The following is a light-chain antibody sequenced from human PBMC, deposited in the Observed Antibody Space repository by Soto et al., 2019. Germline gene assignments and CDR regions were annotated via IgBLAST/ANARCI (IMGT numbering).Light chain of an antibody. V-gene: IGKV1-39*01. CDR1: QRMTSY. Sequence: PASLSALVGNRFTITCRASQRMTSYLNWYQQKPGKAPKLLIPAASSLQTGIPSRFSASGSGTDFTLTISSLQPEDCATYFCQQCDSPLITFGEGTKVDIK. CDR3: QQCDSPLIT. CDR2: AAS. J-gene: IGKJ4*01.